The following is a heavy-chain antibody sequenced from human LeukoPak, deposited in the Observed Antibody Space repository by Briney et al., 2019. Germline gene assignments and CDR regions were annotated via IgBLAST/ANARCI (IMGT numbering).Heavy chain of an antibody. CDR1: GGSFSGYY. V-gene: IGHV4-34*01. CDR2: INHSGST. Sequence: SETLSLTCAVYGGSFSGYYWSWTRQPPGKGLEWIGEINHSGSTNYNPSLKSRVTISVDTSKNQFSLKLSSVTAADTAVYYCARKAGYSSGWSPRYFDYWGQGTLVTVPS. CDR3: ARKAGYSSGWSPRYFDY. J-gene: IGHJ4*02. D-gene: IGHD6-19*01.